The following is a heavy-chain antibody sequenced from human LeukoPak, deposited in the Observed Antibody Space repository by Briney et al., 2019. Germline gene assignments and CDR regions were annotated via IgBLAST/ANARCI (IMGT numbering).Heavy chain of an antibody. J-gene: IGHJ6*02. V-gene: IGHV3-11*06. CDR2: ISSSSSYT. CDR3: ASMGVEQLPSYYYYYYGMDV. D-gene: IGHD6-6*01. CDR1: GFTFSDHY. Sequence: PGGSLRLSCAASGFTFSDHYMSWIRQAPGKGLEWVSYISSSSSYTNYADSVKGRFTISRDNAKNSLYLQMNSLRAEDTAVYYCASMGVEQLPSYYYYYYGMDVWGQGTTVTVSS.